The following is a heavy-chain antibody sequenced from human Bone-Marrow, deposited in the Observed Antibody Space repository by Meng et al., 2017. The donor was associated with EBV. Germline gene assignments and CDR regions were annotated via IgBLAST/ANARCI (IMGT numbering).Heavy chain of an antibody. CDR3: ASESGRGYTPDY. D-gene: IGHD5-12*01. Sequence: QGRVGRSGPGGKVPGSAVRVSCKASVGTFGNYAFSWVRQAPGQGLEWMGGIIPMFATTNLDTTKYAQKFQGRVTMTADESTSTHYMDLTSLRSEDTAVYYCASESGRGYTPDYWGQGTLVTVSS. CDR1: VGTFGNYA. J-gene: IGHJ4*02. V-gene: IGHV1-69*01. CDR2: IIPMFATT.